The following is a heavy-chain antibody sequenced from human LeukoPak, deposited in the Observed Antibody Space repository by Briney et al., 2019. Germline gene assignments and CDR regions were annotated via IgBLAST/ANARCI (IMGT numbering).Heavy chain of an antibody. CDR1: GGSFSGYY. V-gene: IGHV4-34*01. CDR3: ARLSPLSTYYFDY. CDR2: INHSGST. J-gene: IGHJ4*02. Sequence: SETLSLTCAVYGGSFSGYYWSWIRQPPGKGLEWIGEINHSGSTNYNPSLKSRVTISVDTSKNQFSLKLSSVTAADTAVYYCARLSPLSTYYFDYWGQGTLVTVSS.